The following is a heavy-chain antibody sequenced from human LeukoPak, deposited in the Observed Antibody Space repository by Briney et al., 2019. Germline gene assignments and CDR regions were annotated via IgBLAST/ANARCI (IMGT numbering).Heavy chain of an antibody. V-gene: IGHV3-9*01. D-gene: IGHD6-19*01. CDR1: GFTLDDYA. CDR2: ISWNSGSI. Sequence: GGSLRLSCAASGFTLDDYAMHWVRHAPGKGLEWVSGISWNSGSIGYADSVKGRFTISRDNAKNSLYLQMNSLRAEDTALYYCAKDMTAVAGGYYYYYGMDVWGQGTTVTVSS. CDR3: AKDMTAVAGGYYYYYGMDV. J-gene: IGHJ6*02.